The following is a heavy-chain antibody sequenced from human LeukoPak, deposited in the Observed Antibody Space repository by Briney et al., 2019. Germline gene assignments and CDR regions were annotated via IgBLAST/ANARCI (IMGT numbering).Heavy chain of an antibody. J-gene: IGHJ4*02. CDR1: GGSISSGGYY. CDR2: IYYSGST. CDR3: ARSGVLLWFGELSDSYYFDY. Sequence: SETLSLTCTVSGGSISSGGYYWSWIRQHPGKGLEWIGYIYYSGSTYYNPSRKSPITISVDTSKNQFSLKLSSVTAADTAVYYCARSGVLLWFGELSDSYYFDYWGQGTLVTVSS. V-gene: IGHV4-31*01. D-gene: IGHD3-10*01.